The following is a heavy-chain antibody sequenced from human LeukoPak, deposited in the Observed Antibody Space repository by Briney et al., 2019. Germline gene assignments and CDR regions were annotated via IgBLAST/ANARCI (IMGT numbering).Heavy chain of an antibody. Sequence: PGGSLRLSCAASGFTFSNYNMNWVRQAPGKGLEWVSYISSSGNTIYYADSVKGRFTISRDNAKNSLYLQMDSLRAEDTAVYYCSRVYRYCSSTSCLDWGQGTLVTVSS. CDR2: ISSSGNTI. D-gene: IGHD2-2*01. V-gene: IGHV3-48*01. CDR1: GFTFSNYN. J-gene: IGHJ4*02. CDR3: SRVYRYCSSTSCLD.